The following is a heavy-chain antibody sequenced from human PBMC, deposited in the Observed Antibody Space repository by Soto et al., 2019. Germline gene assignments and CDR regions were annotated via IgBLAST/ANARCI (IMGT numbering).Heavy chain of an antibody. CDR3: ARGSSIAGLYYGMDV. Sequence: SETLSLTCTVSGGSISSGGYCWTWIRQHPGKGLEWIGYNYYSGITYYNPSLKSRVTISLDTSKNQFSLKLSSVTAADTAVYYCARGSSIAGLYYGMDVWGQGTTVTAP. V-gene: IGHV4-31*03. CDR1: GGSISSGGYC. D-gene: IGHD6-6*01. J-gene: IGHJ6*02. CDR2: NYYSGIT.